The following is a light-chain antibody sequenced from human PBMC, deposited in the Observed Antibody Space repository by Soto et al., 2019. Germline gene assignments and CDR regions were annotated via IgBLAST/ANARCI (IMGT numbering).Light chain of an antibody. Sequence: DIQLTQSPSVLSASVGDRVTITCRASQGINSYLAWYQQKPGKVPKLLIYAASTLHSGVPSRFSGSGSGTDFTLTISSLQPEDCASYYCQQLNSYPRTFGQGTQVEIK. J-gene: IGKJ1*01. CDR1: QGINSY. CDR3: QQLNSYPRT. V-gene: IGKV1-9*01. CDR2: AAS.